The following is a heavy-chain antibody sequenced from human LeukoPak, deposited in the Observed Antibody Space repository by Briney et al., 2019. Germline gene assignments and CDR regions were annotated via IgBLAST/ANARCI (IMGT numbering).Heavy chain of an antibody. CDR2: ISSSSSTI. V-gene: IGHV3-48*01. Sequence: PGGSLRLSCAASGFTFSSYSMNWVRQAPGKGLEWVSYISSSSSTIYYADSVKDRFTISRDNDKNSLYLQMNSLRAEDTAVYSCARDSNFSGGFDYWGQGTLVTVSS. J-gene: IGHJ4*02. D-gene: IGHD3-10*01. CDR3: ARDSNFSGGFDY. CDR1: GFTFSSYS.